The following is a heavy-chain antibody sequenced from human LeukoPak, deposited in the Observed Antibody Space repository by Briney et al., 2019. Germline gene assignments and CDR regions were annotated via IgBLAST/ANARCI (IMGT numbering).Heavy chain of an antibody. D-gene: IGHD5-18*01. CDR1: GGSFSSYY. CDR2: INHSGST. V-gene: IGHV4-34*01. J-gene: IGHJ5*02. CDR3: ATVRGYSHWS. Sequence: PSETLSLTCAVYGGSFSSYYWSWIRQPPGKGLEWIGEINHSGSTNYNPSLKSRFTISVDTSKKQFSLKLSSVTAADTAVYYCATVRGYSHWSWGQGTLVTVSS.